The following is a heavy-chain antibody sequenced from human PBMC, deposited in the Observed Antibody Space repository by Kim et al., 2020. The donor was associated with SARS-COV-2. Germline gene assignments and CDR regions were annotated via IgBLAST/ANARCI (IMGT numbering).Heavy chain of an antibody. Sequence: TNYTPDLRSRVYLSADTSKNQCSLTLTSVTAADTDIYYCARGLAAAGEVDSWGQGILVTVST. D-gene: IGHD6-13*01. J-gene: IGHJ5*01. V-gene: IGHV4-59*09. CDR2: T. CDR3: ARGLAAAGEVDS.